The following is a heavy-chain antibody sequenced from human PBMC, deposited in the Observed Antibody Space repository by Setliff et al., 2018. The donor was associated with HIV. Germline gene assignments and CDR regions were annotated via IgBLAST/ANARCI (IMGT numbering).Heavy chain of an antibody. Sequence: ASVKVSCKTSGYTFTASNVHWVRQAPGQGLEWMGYISGYTGITHYAQNFQGRVTMTTDPSKYTAYMELRSLKYDDTGVYYCARDAGTGGPGRWVDPWGQGTMVTV. J-gene: IGHJ5*02. CDR1: GYTFTASN. V-gene: IGHV1-18*04. D-gene: IGHD1-1*01. CDR3: ARDAGTGGPGRWVDP. CDR2: ISGYTGIT.